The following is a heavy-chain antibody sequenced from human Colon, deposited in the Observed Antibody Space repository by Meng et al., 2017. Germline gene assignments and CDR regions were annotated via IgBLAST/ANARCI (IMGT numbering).Heavy chain of an antibody. CDR3: ATGLRHGDWFDP. CDR1: GGSFSGFY. D-gene: IGHD4-17*01. Sequence: QVQIQQGGAGLLKPSETLSLTCAVSGGSFSGFYWSWIRQPPGKGLEWIGEIDHFGISNYNSSLKGHLTMSVDTSKKQISLTLTSVTAADTAVYYCATGLRHGDWFDPWGPGTLVTVSS. V-gene: IGHV4-34*02. J-gene: IGHJ5*02. CDR2: IDHFGIS.